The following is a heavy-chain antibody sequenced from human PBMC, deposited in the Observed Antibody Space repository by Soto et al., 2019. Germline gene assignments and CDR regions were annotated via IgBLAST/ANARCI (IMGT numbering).Heavy chain of an antibody. CDR1: GYTFTNFG. CDR3: AGGGTPIDY. CDR2: ISAYNGNT. J-gene: IGHJ4*02. Sequence: GASVKVSCKASGYTFTNFGISWVRQAPGQGLEWMGWISAYNGNTNYAQKFQGRVTMTTDTSTSTAYMEVRSLRLDATAVYYCAGGGTPIDYWGQGTLVTGSS. D-gene: IGHD3-16*01. V-gene: IGHV1-18*01.